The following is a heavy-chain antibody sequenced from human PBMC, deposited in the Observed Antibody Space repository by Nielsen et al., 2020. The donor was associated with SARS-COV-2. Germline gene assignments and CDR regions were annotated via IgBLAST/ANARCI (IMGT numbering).Heavy chain of an antibody. CDR1: GFTFSDST. V-gene: IGHV3-73*01. Sequence: GESLKISCAASGFTFSDSTMHWVRQASGKGLEWIGRIRSKANTYATGYAASVKGRFTISRDDSKNTAYLQMNSLKTEDTAVYYCTIYTADPAYYYYYGMDVWGQGTTVTVSS. J-gene: IGHJ6*02. CDR2: IRSKANTYAT. D-gene: IGHD3-16*01. CDR3: TIYTADPAYYYYYGMDV.